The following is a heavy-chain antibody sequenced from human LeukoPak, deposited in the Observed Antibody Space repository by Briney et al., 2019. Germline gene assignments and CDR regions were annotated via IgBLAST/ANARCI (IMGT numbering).Heavy chain of an antibody. V-gene: IGHV4-61*02. D-gene: IGHD2-2*01. CDR2: IYTSGST. CDR3: ASNGRTSCCDWFDP. CDR1: GGSISSGSYY. J-gene: IGHJ5*02. Sequence: SETLSLTCTVSGGSISSGSYYWSWIRQPAGKGLEWIGRIYTSGSTKYNPSLKSRVTISVDTSKNQFSLKLSSVTAADTAVYYCASNGRTSCCDWFDPWGQGTLVTVSS.